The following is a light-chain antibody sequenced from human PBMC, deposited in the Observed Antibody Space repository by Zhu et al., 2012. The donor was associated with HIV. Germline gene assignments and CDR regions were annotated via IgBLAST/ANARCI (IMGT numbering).Light chain of an antibody. J-gene: IGKJ4*01. CDR3: QQRINWPLT. CDR2: GAS. CDR1: QSVTSTY. V-gene: IGKV3D-20*02. Sequence: EIVLTQSPGTLSLSPGERATLSCRASQSVTSTYFAWYKQKPGQAPRLLIYGASSRATGIPDRFSGSGSGTDFTLTISRLEPEDFALYYCQQRINWPLTFGGGTKVEIK.